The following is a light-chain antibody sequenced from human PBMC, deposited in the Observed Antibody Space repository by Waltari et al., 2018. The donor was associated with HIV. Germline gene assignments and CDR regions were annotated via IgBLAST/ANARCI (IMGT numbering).Light chain of an antibody. CDR2: DNN. CDR3: GTWDSGKNVWV. J-gene: IGLJ3*02. V-gene: IGLV1-51*01. Sequence: QSVLTQPPSVSAAPGQTVTIPCSASSSNIGNNYVSLYQQVTGAAPKLVLYDNNERPSGIRDRFSGSKSGTSATLDITGLQPGDEADYYCGTWDSGKNVWVFGGGTKLTVL. CDR1: SSNIGNNY.